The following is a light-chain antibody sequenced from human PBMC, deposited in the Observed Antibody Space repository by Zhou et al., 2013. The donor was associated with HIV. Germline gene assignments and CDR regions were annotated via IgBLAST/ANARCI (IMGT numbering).Light chain of an antibody. J-gene: IGKJ4*01. CDR3: QQYDNFPLT. V-gene: IGKV1-33*01. Sequence: DIQMTQSPSSLSASVGDRVIITCQASQDINNYLNWYQQKPGKAPKLLIYDASNLETGVPSRFSGSGSGTDFTFTISSLQPEDIATYYCQQYDNFPLTFGGGTKVEIK. CDR2: DAS. CDR1: QDINNY.